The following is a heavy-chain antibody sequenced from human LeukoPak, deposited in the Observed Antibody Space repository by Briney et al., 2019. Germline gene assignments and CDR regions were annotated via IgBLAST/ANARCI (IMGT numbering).Heavy chain of an antibody. Sequence: GRSLRLSCAASGSTFSSYAMHWVRQAPGKGLEWVAVISYDGSNKYYADSVKGRFTISRDNSKNTLYLQMNSLRAEDTAVYYCAGDYYDSSGKDAFDIWGQGTMVTVSS. J-gene: IGHJ3*02. D-gene: IGHD3-22*01. CDR3: AGDYYDSSGKDAFDI. CDR2: ISYDGSNK. V-gene: IGHV3-30-3*01. CDR1: GSTFSSYA.